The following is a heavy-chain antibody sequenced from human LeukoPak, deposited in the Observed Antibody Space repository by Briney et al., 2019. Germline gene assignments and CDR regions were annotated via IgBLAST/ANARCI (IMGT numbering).Heavy chain of an antibody. D-gene: IGHD6-6*01. CDR1: GXXXTXSX. CDR2: VDXTDFXT. Sequence: GESLKISCKGSGXXXTXSXXXXXXXXXGXXXXXMGXVDXTDFXTNYSPSFRGHVTISADKSITTAYLQWRSLKASDTAIYYCATETPVVRRWGQGTLVTVSS. CDR3: ATETPVVRR. J-gene: IGHJ4*02. V-gene: IGHV5-10-1*01.